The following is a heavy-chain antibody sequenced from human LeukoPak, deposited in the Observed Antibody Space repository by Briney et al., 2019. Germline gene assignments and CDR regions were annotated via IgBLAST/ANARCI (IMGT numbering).Heavy chain of an antibody. CDR3: VKDSRGYSSGWYYFDY. CDR2: ISSNGGST. CDR1: GFTFSSYA. V-gene: IGHV3-64D*06. J-gene: IGHJ4*02. Sequence: RGSLRLSCSASGFTFSSYAMHWVRQAPGKGLEYVSAISSNGGSTYYAVSVKGRFTISRDNSKNTLYLQMSSLRAEDTAVYYCVKDSRGYSSGWYYFDYWGQGTLVTVSS. D-gene: IGHD6-19*01.